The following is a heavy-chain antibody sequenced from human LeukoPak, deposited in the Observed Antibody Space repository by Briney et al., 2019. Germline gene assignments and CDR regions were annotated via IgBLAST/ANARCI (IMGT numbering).Heavy chain of an antibody. CDR3: AKGRLQIDY. CDR1: GFTFSSYG. V-gene: IGHV3-30*02. D-gene: IGHD4-11*01. CDR2: IRYDGSNK. Sequence: GGSLRLSCAASGFTFSSYGMHWVRQAPGKGLEWVAFIRYDGSNKYYADSVKGRFTISRDNSKNTLYPQMNSLRAEDTAVYYCAKGRLQIDYWGQGTLVTVSS. J-gene: IGHJ4*02.